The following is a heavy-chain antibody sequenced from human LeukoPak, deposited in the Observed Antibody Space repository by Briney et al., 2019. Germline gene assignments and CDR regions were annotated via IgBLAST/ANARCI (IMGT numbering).Heavy chain of an antibody. CDR3: ARTVGLYYVDY. Sequence: SQTLSLTCAISVDSVSSNSAASNWGRQSPSRGLELLGRTYYKSKWYNHYTLSVKSRITINPDTSKNHFSLHLNSVTPEDTAIYYCARTVGLYYVDYWGPGTLVTVSS. J-gene: IGHJ4*02. D-gene: IGHD1-26*01. V-gene: IGHV6-1*01. CDR2: TYYKSKWYN. CDR1: VDSVSSNSAA.